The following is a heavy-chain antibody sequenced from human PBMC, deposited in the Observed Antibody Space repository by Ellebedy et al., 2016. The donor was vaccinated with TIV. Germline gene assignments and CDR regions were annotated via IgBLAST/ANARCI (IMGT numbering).Heavy chain of an antibody. CDR1: GFTFSGSH. D-gene: IGHD2-2*01. V-gene: IGHV3-73*01. CDR2: IRNIADNYAT. CDR3: TRQTDSCHDY. Sequence: GGSLRPSXAASGFTFSGSHMHWVRQAPGKGLEWVGHIRNIADNYATAYGASVNGRFTISRDNSKNTAYLQMNSLKTEDTAVYYCTRQTDSCHDYWGQGTLVTVSS. J-gene: IGHJ4*02.